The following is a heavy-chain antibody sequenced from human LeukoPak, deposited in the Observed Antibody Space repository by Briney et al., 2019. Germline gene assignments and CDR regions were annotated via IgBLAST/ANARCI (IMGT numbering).Heavy chain of an antibody. CDR3: ARRPYSSGWYGAFDI. CDR2: IYHSGST. CDR1: SGSISSSNW. D-gene: IGHD6-19*01. Sequence: KTSETLSLTCAVSSGSISSSNWWSWVRQPPGKGLEWIGEIYHSGSTNYNPSLKSRVTISVDKSKNQFSLKLSSVTAADTAVYYCARRPYSSGWYGAFDIWGQGTMVTVSS. V-gene: IGHV4-4*02. J-gene: IGHJ3*02.